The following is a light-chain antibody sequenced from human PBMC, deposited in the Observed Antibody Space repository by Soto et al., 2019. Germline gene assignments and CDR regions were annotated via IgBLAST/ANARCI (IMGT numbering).Light chain of an antibody. CDR3: QQLNSYLT. CDR1: QSVSSSY. J-gene: IGKJ4*01. V-gene: IGKV3-20*01. CDR2: GAS. Sequence: IVLTHSPGTLSLSPGEIATLSCRASQSVSSSYLAWYQQKPGQAPRLLIYGASNRATGIPARFSGSGSGTEFTLTVSSLQSEDFATYYCQQLNSYLTFGGGTKVDIK.